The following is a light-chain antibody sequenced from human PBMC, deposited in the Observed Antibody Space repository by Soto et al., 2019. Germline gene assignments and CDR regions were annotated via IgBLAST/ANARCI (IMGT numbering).Light chain of an antibody. Sequence: EIVLTQSPGTLSVSPGERATLSCRASQSVSSKLAWYQQKPGQAPRLLFYGASTGATGIPARFSGSGSETEFTLSISSLQSEDFEVYYCQQYNNWPGTFGQGTK. CDR2: GAS. CDR1: QSVSSK. J-gene: IGKJ1*01. V-gene: IGKV3-15*01. CDR3: QQYNNWPGT.